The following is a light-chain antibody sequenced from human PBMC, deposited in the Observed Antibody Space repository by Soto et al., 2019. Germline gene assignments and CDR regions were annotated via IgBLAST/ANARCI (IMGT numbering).Light chain of an antibody. CDR3: QQXDDSLS. CDR1: QNLKSSY. Sequence: EGVLTQSPGTLSLSPGERATLSCRASQNLKSSYLAWYQQRPGQAPVLLIHAASIRATGIPDRFSGSGSGTDFTLTITRLEPDDFALYICQQXDDSLSFGGGTKV. J-gene: IGKJ4*01. V-gene: IGKV3-20*01. CDR2: AAS.